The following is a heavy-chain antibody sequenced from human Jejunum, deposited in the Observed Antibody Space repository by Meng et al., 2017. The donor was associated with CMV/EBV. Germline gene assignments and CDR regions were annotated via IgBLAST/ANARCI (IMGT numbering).Heavy chain of an antibody. J-gene: IGHJ4*02. CDR3: ARFYCSSTSCPHVLFDY. CDR2: ISAYNGNT. CDR1: GFIFTSYA. V-gene: IGHV1-18*01. D-gene: IGHD2-2*01. Sequence: VPLVQSGAEVKEPGASVKVSGEASGFIFTSYAISWVRQAPGQGLQYMGWISAYNGNTNYAQELQGRVTMTTDTSTSTAYMELRSLRFDDTAVYYCARFYCSSTSCPHVLFDYWGQGTLVTVSS.